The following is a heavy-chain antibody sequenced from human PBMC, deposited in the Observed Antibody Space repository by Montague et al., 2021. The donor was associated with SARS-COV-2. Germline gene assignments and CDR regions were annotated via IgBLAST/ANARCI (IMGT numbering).Heavy chain of an antibody. D-gene: IGHD3-16*01. CDR1: GGSINDASYF. CDR2: IYYSGST. J-gene: IGHJ3*02. V-gene: IGHV4-39*01. CDR3: ATLRASYHAFDI. Sequence: SKTLSLTCTVSGGSINDASYFWGWIRQPPGKGLEYIGSIYYSGSTYYNPSLKSRATISVDTSKNQFSLKLSSVTAADTALYYCATLRASYHAFDIWGQGTMVTVSS.